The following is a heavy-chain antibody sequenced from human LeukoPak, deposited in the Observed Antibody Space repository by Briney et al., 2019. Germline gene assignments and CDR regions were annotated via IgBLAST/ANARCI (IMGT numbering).Heavy chain of an antibody. D-gene: IGHD3-10*01. CDR3: ARAPGGYSSEYLQH. V-gene: IGHV1-18*01. CDR1: GYTFTSYG. J-gene: IGHJ1*01. CDR2: ISAYNGNT. Sequence: ASVKVSCEASGYTFTSYGISWVRQAPGQGLEWMGWISAYNGNTNYVQKLQGRVTMTTDTSTSTAYMELRSLRSDDTAVYYCARAPGGYSSEYLQHWGQGTLVTVSS.